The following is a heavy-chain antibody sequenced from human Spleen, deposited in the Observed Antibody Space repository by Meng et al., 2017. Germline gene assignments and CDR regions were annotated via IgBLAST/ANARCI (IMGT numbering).Heavy chain of an antibody. V-gene: IGHV3-72*01. D-gene: IGHD1-26*01. Sequence: GGSLRLSCAASGFTFSDHYMDWVRQAPGKGLEWVGRIRNKANSYTTEYAASVKGRFTISRDDSKSSLYLQMNSLKTEDTAVYYCTREPYSGNYFDYWGQGTLVTVSS. J-gene: IGHJ4*02. CDR1: GFTFSDHY. CDR3: TREPYSGNYFDY. CDR2: IRNKANSYTT.